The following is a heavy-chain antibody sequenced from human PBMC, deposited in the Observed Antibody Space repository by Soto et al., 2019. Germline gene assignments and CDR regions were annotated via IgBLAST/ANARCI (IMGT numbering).Heavy chain of an antibody. CDR3: ARDMRSYCTNGGCSPGYFDL. CDR1: GFTFSSYS. J-gene: IGHJ2*01. Sequence: GGSLRLSCAASGFTFSSYSMNWVRQAPGKGLEWVSSISSSSSYIYYADSVKGRFTISRDNAKNSLYLQMSSLRAEDTAVYYCARDMRSYCTNGGCSPGYFDLWGRGTLVTVSS. V-gene: IGHV3-21*01. D-gene: IGHD2-8*01. CDR2: ISSSSSYI.